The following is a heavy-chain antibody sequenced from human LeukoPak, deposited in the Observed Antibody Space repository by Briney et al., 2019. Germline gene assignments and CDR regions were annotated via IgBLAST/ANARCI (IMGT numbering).Heavy chain of an antibody. CDR2: ISYDGSNK. J-gene: IGHJ4*02. Sequence: GRSLRLSCAASGFTFSSYAMHWVRQAPGKGLEWVGVISYDGSNKYYADSVKGRFTISRDNSKNTLYLQMNSLRAEDTAVYYCARQNPVAGNEGSTELDYWGQGTLVTVSS. D-gene: IGHD6-19*01. CDR1: GFTFSSYA. V-gene: IGHV3-30-3*01. CDR3: ARQNPVAGNEGSTELDY.